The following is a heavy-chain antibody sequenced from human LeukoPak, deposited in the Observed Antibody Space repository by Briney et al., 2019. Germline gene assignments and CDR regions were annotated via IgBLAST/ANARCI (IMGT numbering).Heavy chain of an antibody. CDR3: ARGIRFGELLYFDY. CDR2: INHSGST. J-gene: IGHJ4*02. Sequence: SETLSLTCAVYGGSFSGYYWSWIRQPPGKGLEWIGEINHSGSTNYNPSLKSRVTTSVDTSKNQFSLKLSSVTAADTAVYYCARGIRFGELLYFDYWGQGTLVTASS. V-gene: IGHV4-34*01. CDR1: GGSFSGYY. D-gene: IGHD3-10*01.